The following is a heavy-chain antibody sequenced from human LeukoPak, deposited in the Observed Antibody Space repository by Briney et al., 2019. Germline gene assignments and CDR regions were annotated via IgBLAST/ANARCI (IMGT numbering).Heavy chain of an antibody. D-gene: IGHD2-2*01. CDR3: AASLPNIVVVPATKGPFGY. V-gene: IGHV3-23*01. J-gene: IGHJ4*02. CDR1: GFTFSSYT. Sequence: GGSLRLSCAASGFTFSSYTMSGVRQAPGKGVEWVSGVSGSGGNIHYADSVKGRFTISRDNSKNTLYLQMNSLRAEDTAVYYCAASLPNIVVVPATKGPFGYRGQGALVTVSS. CDR2: VSGSGGNI.